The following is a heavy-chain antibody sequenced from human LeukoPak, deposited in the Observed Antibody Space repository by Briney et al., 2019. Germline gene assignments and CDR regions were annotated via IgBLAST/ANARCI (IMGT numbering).Heavy chain of an antibody. V-gene: IGHV3-74*01. CDR2: IYSDGSRT. Sequence: GGSLRLSCAASRFAFSSYWMHWVRQAPGKGLVWVSRIYSDGSRTNYADSVKGRFTISRDNTKNTAYLQMNSLKTEDTAVYYCTSTEDLFDYWGQGTLVTVSS. CDR1: RFAFSSYW. CDR3: TSTEDLFDY. J-gene: IGHJ4*02.